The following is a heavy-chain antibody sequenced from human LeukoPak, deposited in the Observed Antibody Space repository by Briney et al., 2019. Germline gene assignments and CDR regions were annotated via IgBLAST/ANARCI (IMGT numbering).Heavy chain of an antibody. CDR2: IFTSGST. CDR1: GASISSYY. Sequence: SETLSLTCTVSGASISSYYWSWIRQPAGKGLEWIGRIFTSGSTNYNPSLKSRVTMSVDTSKNQFSLRLTSVTAADTAVYYCARHSGSSPHYFDYWGQGTLVTVSS. CDR3: ARHSGSSPHYFDY. D-gene: IGHD1-26*01. J-gene: IGHJ4*02. V-gene: IGHV4-4*07.